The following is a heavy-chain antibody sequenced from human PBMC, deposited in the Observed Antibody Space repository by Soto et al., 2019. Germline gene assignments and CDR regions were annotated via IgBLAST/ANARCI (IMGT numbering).Heavy chain of an antibody. Sequence: QVQLVESGGGVVQPGRSLRLSCAASGFTFSSYGMHWVRQAPGKGLEWVAVIWYDGSNKYYADSVKGRFTISRDNSKNTLYLQMNSLRAEDTAVYYCARGPLNYGGPGFDIWGQGTMVTVSS. CDR2: IWYDGSNK. D-gene: IGHD4-17*01. CDR3: ARGPLNYGGPGFDI. V-gene: IGHV3-33*01. J-gene: IGHJ3*02. CDR1: GFTFSSYG.